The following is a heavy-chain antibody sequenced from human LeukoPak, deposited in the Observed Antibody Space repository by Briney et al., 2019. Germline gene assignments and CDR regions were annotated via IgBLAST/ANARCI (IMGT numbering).Heavy chain of an antibody. CDR1: GGSLGSSSYY. J-gene: IGHJ6*02. CDR3: ARYYDSSGYYYYYGMDV. Sequence: SETLSLTCTVSGGSLGSSSYYWGWIRQPPGTGLEWLGSIYYSGSTYYNPSLKSRVTISVDTSKNQFSLKLSSVTAADTAVYYCARYYDSSGYYYYYGMDVWGQGTTVTVSS. CDR2: IYYSGST. V-gene: IGHV4-39*01. D-gene: IGHD3-22*01.